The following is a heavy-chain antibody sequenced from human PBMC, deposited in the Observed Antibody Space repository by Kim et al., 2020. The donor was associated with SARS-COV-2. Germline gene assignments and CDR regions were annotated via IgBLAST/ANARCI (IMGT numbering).Heavy chain of an antibody. D-gene: IGHD6-19*01. CDR1: GFTFSSHW. Sequence: GGSLRLSCVASGFTFSSHWMHWVRQAPGKGLVWVSRINSDGTTTSYGDSVKGRFTISRDNAKNTLYLQMNSLRAEDTAAYYCVRRQFTSGWYYFDYWGQGTLVTVSS. CDR3: VRRQFTSGWYYFDY. CDR2: INSDGTTT. V-gene: IGHV3-74*01. J-gene: IGHJ4*02.